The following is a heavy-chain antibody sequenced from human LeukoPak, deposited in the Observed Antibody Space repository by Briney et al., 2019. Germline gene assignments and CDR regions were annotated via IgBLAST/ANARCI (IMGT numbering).Heavy chain of an antibody. CDR1: GGSISSSSYY. CDR2: IYYSGST. J-gene: IGHJ4*02. CDR3: ARSVQQLVYFDY. V-gene: IGHV4-39*07. D-gene: IGHD6-13*01. Sequence: SETRSLTCTVSGGSISSSSYYWGWIRQPPGKGLEWIGSIYYSGSTYYNPSLKSRVTISVDTSKNQFSLKLSSVTAADTAVYYCARSVQQLVYFDYWGQGTLVTVSS.